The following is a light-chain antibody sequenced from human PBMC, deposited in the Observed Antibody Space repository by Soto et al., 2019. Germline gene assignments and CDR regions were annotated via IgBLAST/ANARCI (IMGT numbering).Light chain of an antibody. CDR1: SSDVGGYNY. V-gene: IGLV2-14*01. CDR3: SSYTSSSPYV. Sequence: QSALTQPASVSGSPGQSITISCTGTSSDVGGYNYVSWYQQHPGKARKLMIYEVSNRPSGVSNRFSGSKSGNTASPTISGLQAEDEADYYCSSYTSSSPYVFGTATKLTVL. J-gene: IGLJ1*01. CDR2: EVS.